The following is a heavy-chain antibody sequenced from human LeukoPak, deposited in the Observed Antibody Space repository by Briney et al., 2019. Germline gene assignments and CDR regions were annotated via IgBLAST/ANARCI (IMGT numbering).Heavy chain of an antibody. CDR1: GGSISSSNW. D-gene: IGHD3-22*01. CDR3: ASTLITMIADGAFDI. J-gene: IGHJ3*02. V-gene: IGHV4-4*02. Sequence: SETLSLTCTVSGGSISSSNWWSWVRQPPGKGLEWIGEIYHSGSTNYNPSLKSRVTISVDKSKNQFSLKLSSVTAADTAVYYCASTLITMIADGAFDIWGQGTMVTVSS. CDR2: IYHSGST.